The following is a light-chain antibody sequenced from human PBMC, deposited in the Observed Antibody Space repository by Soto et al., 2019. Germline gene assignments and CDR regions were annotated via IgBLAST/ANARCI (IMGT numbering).Light chain of an antibody. V-gene: IGLV2-14*01. CDR1: SNDIGAYNY. Sequence: QSVLTQPASMSGSPGQSITISCTGTSNDIGAYNYVSWYQQHPGKAPKIIIYEVSNRPSGISDRFSGSKSGNTASLTISGLQAEDEADYYCTSYASYSVVEVFGGGTKVTVL. CDR2: EVS. CDR3: TSYASYSVVEV. J-gene: IGLJ2*01.